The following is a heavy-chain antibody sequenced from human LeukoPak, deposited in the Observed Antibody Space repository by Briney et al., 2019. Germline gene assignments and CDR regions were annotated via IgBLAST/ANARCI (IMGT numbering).Heavy chain of an antibody. V-gene: IGHV3-7*03. CDR1: GCALSSHW. Sequence: GGSLRLSCAASGCALSSHWMTWVRQVPGRGPEWVANVSRDGSETYYLDSVKGRFTISKDNAKNSLYLQMNSLRAEDTALYHCARNNGMDVWGQGTTVIVSS. CDR2: VSRDGSET. CDR3: ARNNGMDV. J-gene: IGHJ6*02.